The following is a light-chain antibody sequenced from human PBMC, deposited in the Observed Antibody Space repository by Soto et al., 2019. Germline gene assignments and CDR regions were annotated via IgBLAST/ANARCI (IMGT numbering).Light chain of an antibody. CDR1: QSIGTW. CDR2: DAS. Sequence: DIQMTQSPSTLSASVGDRVTITCRASQSIGTWLAWYQHRPGKAPSLLIYDASSLESGVPSRFSGSGSGTEFTLTITSLQPDDFATYYCQQYNSYPWTFGQGTKVDIK. CDR3: QQYNSYPWT. V-gene: IGKV1-5*01. J-gene: IGKJ1*01.